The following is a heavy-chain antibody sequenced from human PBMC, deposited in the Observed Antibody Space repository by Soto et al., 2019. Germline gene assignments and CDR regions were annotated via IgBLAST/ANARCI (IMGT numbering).Heavy chain of an antibody. CDR1: GGSISSGGYY. V-gene: IGHV4-31*03. J-gene: IGHJ4*02. CDR2: IYYSGST. D-gene: IGHD6-6*01. Sequence: SETLSLTCTVSGGSISSGGYYWSWIRQHPGKGLEWIGYIYYSGSTYYNPSLKSRVTISVDTSKNQFSLKLSSVTAADTAVYYCARFIAARLFEWSYFDYWGQGTLVTVSS. CDR3: ARFIAARLFEWSYFDY.